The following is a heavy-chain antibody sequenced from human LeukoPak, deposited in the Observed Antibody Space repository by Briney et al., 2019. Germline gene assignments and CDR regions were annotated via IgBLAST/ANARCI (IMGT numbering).Heavy chain of an antibody. CDR3: ARDGVAAISFDH. D-gene: IGHD1-26*01. CDR2: IRYDGSNE. J-gene: IGHJ4*02. V-gene: IGHV3-33*01. CDR1: GFTFSTYG. Sequence: PGRSLRLSCAASGFTFSTYGMHWVRQAPGKGLEWVAIIRYDGSNEYYADSVKGRFTISRDNSKNTVYLQMNSLRADDTAVYYCARDGVAAISFDHWGQGTLVTVSS.